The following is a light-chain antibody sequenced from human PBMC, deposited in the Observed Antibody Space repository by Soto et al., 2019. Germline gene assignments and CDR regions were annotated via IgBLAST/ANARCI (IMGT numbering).Light chain of an antibody. V-gene: IGLV2-14*01. J-gene: IGLJ3*02. CDR2: EVS. CDR3: SSYTSSRAWV. CDR1: SSDVGGYNY. Sequence: QPVLTQPASVSGSPGQSITISCTGTSSDVGGYNYVSWYQQHPGKAPKLMIYEVSNRPSGVSNRFSGSKSGNTASLTISGLQAEDEADYYCSSYTSSRAWVFGGGTKVTVL.